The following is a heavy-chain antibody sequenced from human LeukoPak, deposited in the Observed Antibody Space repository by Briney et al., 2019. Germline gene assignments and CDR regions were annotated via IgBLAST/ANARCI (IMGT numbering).Heavy chain of an antibody. CDR3: AKDIGQWLASAFYYYYGMDV. CDR2: ISGSGGST. Sequence: GGSLRLSCAASGFTFSSYAMSWVRQAPGKGLEWVSAISGSGGSTYYADSVKGRFTISRDNSKNTLYLQMNSLRAEDTAVYYCAKDIGQWLASAFYYYYGMDVWGQGTTVTVSS. CDR1: GFTFSSYA. J-gene: IGHJ6*02. D-gene: IGHD6-19*01. V-gene: IGHV3-23*01.